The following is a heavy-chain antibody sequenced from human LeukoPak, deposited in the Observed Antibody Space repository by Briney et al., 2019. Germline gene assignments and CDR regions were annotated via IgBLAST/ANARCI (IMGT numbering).Heavy chain of an antibody. V-gene: IGHV4-31*03. J-gene: IGHJ3*02. CDR3: ARVSASSRSGYAFDI. CDR2: IYYSGNA. D-gene: IGHD2-2*01. CDR1: GGSISSGGYY. Sequence: SQTLSLTCTVSGGSISSGGYYLSWVRQHPGKGLECIGYIYYSGNAYYNPSLKSRVTTSKDTSNNQFSLKLRSVTAADTAVYYCARVSASSRSGYAFDIWGQGTMVTVSS.